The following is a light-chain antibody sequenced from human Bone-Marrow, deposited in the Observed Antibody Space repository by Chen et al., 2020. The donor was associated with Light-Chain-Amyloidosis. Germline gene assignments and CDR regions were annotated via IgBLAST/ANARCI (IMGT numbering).Light chain of an antibody. CDR3: QVWDRSSDRPV. Sequence: SYVLTQPSSVSVAPGQTATIACGGNNIGSTSVHWYQQTPGQAPLLGVYDDSDRPSGIPERLSGSNSGNTATLTISRFEAGDEADYYCQVWDRSSDRPVFGGGTKLTVL. CDR2: DDS. J-gene: IGLJ3*02. V-gene: IGLV3-21*02. CDR1: NIGSTS.